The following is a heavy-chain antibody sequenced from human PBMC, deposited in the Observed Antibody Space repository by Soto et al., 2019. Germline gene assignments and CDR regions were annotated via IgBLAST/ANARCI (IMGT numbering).Heavy chain of an antibody. CDR2: IYHSGST. CDR3: ASRTSVALGGGWFDP. V-gene: IGHV4-4*02. J-gene: IGHJ5*02. Sequence: QVQLQESGPGLVKPSGTLSLTCAVSSGSISSSNWWSWVRQPPGKGLEWMGEIYHSGSTNYNPSLKSRVTISVDKSKNQFSLKLSSVTAADTAVYYCASRTSVALGGGWFDPWGQGTLVTVSS. D-gene: IGHD3-16*01. CDR1: SGSISSSNW.